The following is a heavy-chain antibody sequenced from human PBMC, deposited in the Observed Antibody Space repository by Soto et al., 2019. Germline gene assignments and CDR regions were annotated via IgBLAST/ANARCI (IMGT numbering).Heavy chain of an antibody. CDR3: AKALPLYSSSSGGGY. Sequence: PGGSLRLSCAASGFSFSISPMHWVRQAPGKGPEWVALISYDGTNKFYADSVKGRFTISRDNSKSTLYLQVDSLRPEDAAVYYCAKALPLYSSSSGGGYWGQGTLVTVS. J-gene: IGHJ4*02. D-gene: IGHD6-6*01. V-gene: IGHV3-30-3*01. CDR2: ISYDGTNK. CDR1: GFSFSISP.